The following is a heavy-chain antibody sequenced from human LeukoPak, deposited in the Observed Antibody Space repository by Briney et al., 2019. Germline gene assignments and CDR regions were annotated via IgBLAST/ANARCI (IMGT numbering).Heavy chain of an antibody. V-gene: IGHV4-4*02. CDR2: IYHSGSP. J-gene: IGHJ1*01. CDR3: ARSGGTRYFQH. CDR1: GGSISSPYW. D-gene: IGHD2-15*01. Sequence: SGTLSLTCAVSGGSISSPYWWIWVRQPPGKGLEWIGEIYHSGSPDYNPSLKSRVTISVDKSKIQLSLKLSSVTAADTAIYYCARSGGTRYFQHWGQGTLVTVSS.